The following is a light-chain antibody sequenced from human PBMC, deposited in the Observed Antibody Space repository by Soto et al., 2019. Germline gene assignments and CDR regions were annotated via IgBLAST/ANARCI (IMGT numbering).Light chain of an antibody. Sequence: EIVLTQSPATLSLSPGERATISCRASQSVSSYLTWYQQKPGQAPRLLIYDASTRATGIPARFSGSGSGTDFTLTITNLEPEDFAVYYCHQRSNWPPTFGQGTKVEIK. CDR1: QSVSSY. J-gene: IGKJ1*01. CDR2: DAS. CDR3: HQRSNWPPT. V-gene: IGKV3-11*01.